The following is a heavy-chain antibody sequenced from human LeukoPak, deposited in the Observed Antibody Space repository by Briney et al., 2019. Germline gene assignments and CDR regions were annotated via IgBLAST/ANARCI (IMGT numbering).Heavy chain of an antibody. CDR2: IWYDGSNK. V-gene: IGHV3-33*01. J-gene: IGHJ4*02. CDR1: GFTFSSYG. CDR3: ARDEREQQLAH. Sequence: GGSLRLSCAASGFTFSSYGMHWVRQAPGKGLVWVAVIWYDGSNKYYADSVKGRFTISRDNSKNTLYLQMNSLRAEDTAVYYCARDEREQQLAHWGQGTLVTVSS. D-gene: IGHD6-13*01.